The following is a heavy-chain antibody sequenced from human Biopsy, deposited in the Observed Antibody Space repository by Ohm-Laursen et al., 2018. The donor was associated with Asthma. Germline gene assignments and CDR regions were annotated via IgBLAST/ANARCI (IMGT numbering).Heavy chain of an antibody. Sequence: SDTLSLTCTVSSGSITSGGYYWTWIRQHPGKGLEWIGFTYYSGSTYYNPSLKSRVSISIDTSKNQFSLKLSSVTAADTAVYYCARAQDYYDSRGYYRSFDYWGQGTLVTVSS. CDR2: TYYSGST. V-gene: IGHV4-31*03. J-gene: IGHJ4*02. CDR1: SGSITSGGYY. D-gene: IGHD3-22*01. CDR3: ARAQDYYDSRGYYRSFDY.